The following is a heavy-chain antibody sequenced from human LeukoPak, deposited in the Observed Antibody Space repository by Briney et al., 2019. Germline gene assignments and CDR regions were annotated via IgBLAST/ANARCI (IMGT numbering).Heavy chain of an antibody. V-gene: IGHV1-2*02. CDR3: ARVRDDYGDAGFDY. CDR1: GYTFTGYY. CDR2: INPNSGGT. Sequence: ASVMVSCKASGYTFTGYYMHWVGQAPGQGLGGMGWINPNSGGTNYAQKFQGRVTMTRDTSISTAYMELSRLTSDDTAVYYCARVRDDYGDAGFDYWGQGTLVTVSS. J-gene: IGHJ4*02. D-gene: IGHD4-17*01.